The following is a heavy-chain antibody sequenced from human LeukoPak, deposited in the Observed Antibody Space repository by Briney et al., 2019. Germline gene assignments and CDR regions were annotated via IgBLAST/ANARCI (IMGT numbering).Heavy chain of an antibody. CDR1: GFTFSSYG. CDR2: IWYDGSNK. CDR3: ARGIGVYSGSYKGFDY. D-gene: IGHD1-26*01. V-gene: IGHV3-33*01. Sequence: PGGSLRLSCAASGFTFSSYGMHWVRQAPGKGLEWVAVIWYDGSNKYYADSVKGRFTISRDNSKNTLYLQMNSLRAEDTAVYYCARGIGVYSGSYKGFDYWGQETLVTVSS. J-gene: IGHJ4*02.